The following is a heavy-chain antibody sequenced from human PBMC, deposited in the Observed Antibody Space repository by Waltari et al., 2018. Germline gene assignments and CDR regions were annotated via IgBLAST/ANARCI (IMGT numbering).Heavy chain of an antibody. V-gene: IGHV3-53*01. Sequence: EVQLVESGGGLIQPGGSLRLSCAASGFTVSSNYMSWVRRAPGKGLEWVSVIYSGGSTYYADSVKGRFTISRDNSKNTLYLQMNSLRAEDTAVYYCASPYSGYYFYGMDVWGQGTTVTVSS. J-gene: IGHJ6*02. CDR2: IYSGGST. D-gene: IGHD1-26*01. CDR1: GFTVSSNY. CDR3: ASPYSGYYFYGMDV.